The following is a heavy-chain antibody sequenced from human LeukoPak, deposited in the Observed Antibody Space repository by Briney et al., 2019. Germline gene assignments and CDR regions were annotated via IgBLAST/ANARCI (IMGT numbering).Heavy chain of an antibody. Sequence: GGSLRLSCAASGFTFSSYWMSWVRQAPGKGLEWVANIKQDGSEKYYVDSVKGRFTISRDNAKNSLYLQMNSLRAEDTAMYYCASGPRIVATIFYYYMDVWGKGTTVTVSS. CDR3: ASGPRIVATIFYYYMDV. V-gene: IGHV3-7*01. CDR1: GFTFSSYW. J-gene: IGHJ6*03. D-gene: IGHD5-12*01. CDR2: IKQDGSEK.